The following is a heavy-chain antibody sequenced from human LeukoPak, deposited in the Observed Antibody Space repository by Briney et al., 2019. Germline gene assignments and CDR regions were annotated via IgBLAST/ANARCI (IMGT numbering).Heavy chain of an antibody. J-gene: IGHJ6*02. CDR3: AKDRSSGPHYYYGMDV. CDR2: VSYLGDDQ. Sequence: GGSLRLSCAASGFTFSSYEMNWVRQSPGKGLEWVAVVSYLGDDQFYAESVKGRFTISRDNSKKTVFLQMNSLRGEDTAVYYCAKDRSSGPHYYYGMDVWGRGTTVIVSS. CDR1: GFTFSSYE. V-gene: IGHV3-30*18. D-gene: IGHD3-22*01.